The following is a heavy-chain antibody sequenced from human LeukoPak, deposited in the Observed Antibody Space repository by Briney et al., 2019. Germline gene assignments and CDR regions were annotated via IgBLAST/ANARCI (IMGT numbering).Heavy chain of an antibody. Sequence: PGGSLRLSCAASGFTFSSYSMNWVRQAPGKGLEWVSSISSSSSYIYYADSVKGRFTISRDNAKNSLYLQMNSLRAVDTAVYYCVASLPGGSYYDFWSGYYTPGYWGQGTLVTVSS. J-gene: IGHJ4*02. CDR2: ISSSSSYI. D-gene: IGHD3-3*01. CDR3: VASLPGGSYYDFWSGYYTPGY. CDR1: GFTFSSYS. V-gene: IGHV3-21*01.